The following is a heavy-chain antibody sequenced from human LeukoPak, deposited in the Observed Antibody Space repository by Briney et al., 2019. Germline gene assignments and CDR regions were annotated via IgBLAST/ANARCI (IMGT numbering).Heavy chain of an antibody. CDR3: ARGYCSGGSCYWAFDI. J-gene: IGHJ3*02. D-gene: IGHD2-15*01. CDR2: ISSSSSDI. Sequence: ETLSLTCTVSGGSISSSTSYWGWIRQPPGKGLEWVSSISSSSSDIYYAGSVKGRFTISRDNAKNSLYLQMNSLRAEDTAVFYCARGYCSGGSCYWAFDIWGQGTMVTVSS. CDR1: GGSISSST. V-gene: IGHV3-21*01.